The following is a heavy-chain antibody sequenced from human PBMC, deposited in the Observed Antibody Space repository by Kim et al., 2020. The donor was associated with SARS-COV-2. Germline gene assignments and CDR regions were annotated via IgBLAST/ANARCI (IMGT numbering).Heavy chain of an antibody. D-gene: IGHD3-10*01. CDR3: ARGDYYGSGRYYPHSFDP. Sequence: KTRVTISVNTSKNHFSLKLSSVTAADTAVYYCARGDYYGSGRYYPHSFDPWGQGTLVTVSS. J-gene: IGHJ5*02. V-gene: IGHV4-61*03.